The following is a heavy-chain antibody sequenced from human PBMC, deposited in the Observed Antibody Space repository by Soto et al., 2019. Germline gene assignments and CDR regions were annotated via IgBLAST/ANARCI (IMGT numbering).Heavy chain of an antibody. D-gene: IGHD3-10*01. CDR1: GFTFSNYT. CDR3: AGRSGSSDY. J-gene: IGHJ4*02. V-gene: IGHV3-30*04. CDR2: ISYDEIDK. Sequence: RLSCAASGFTFSNYTMHWVRQAPGKGLEWVALISYDEIDKYFADAVKGRFTISRDNSKNTLCLQMDSLRAEDTAVYYCAGRSGSSDYWGRGTLVTVSS.